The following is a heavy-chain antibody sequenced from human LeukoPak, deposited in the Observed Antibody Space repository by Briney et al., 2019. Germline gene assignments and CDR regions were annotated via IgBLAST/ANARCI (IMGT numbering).Heavy chain of an antibody. CDR1: GGSISSGSYY. CDR2: IYTSGST. J-gene: IGHJ6*02. Sequence: SQTLSLTCTVSGGSISSGSYYWSWIRQPAGKGLEWIGRIYTSGSTNYNPPLKSRVTISVDTSKNQFSLKLSSVTAADTAVYYYARCHSSGWYFYYYGMDVWGQGTTVTVSS. D-gene: IGHD6-19*01. V-gene: IGHV4-61*02. CDR3: ARCHSSGWYFYYYGMDV.